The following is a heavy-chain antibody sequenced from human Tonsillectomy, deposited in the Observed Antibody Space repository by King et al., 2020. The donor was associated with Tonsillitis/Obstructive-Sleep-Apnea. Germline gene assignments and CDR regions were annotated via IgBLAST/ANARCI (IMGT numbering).Heavy chain of an antibody. CDR2: IYYSGST. J-gene: IGHJ2*01. Sequence: VQLQQWGAGLLKPSETLSLTCAVYGGSFSGYYWSWIRQPPGKGLEWIGYIYYSGSTNYNPSLKSRVTISVDTSKNQFSLKLSSVTAADTAVYYCARHPPDIVVVPAVDLWGRGTLVTVSS. CDR1: GGSFSGYY. CDR3: ARHPPDIVVVPAVDL. D-gene: IGHD2-2*01. V-gene: IGHV4-34*11.